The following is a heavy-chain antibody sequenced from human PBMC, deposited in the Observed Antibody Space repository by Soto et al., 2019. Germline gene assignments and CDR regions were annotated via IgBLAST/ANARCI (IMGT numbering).Heavy chain of an antibody. V-gene: IGHV3-23*01. Sequence: EVPLLESGGGLVQPGGSLRLSCAASGFTFSSYAMSWVRQAPGKGLEWVSAISGSGGSTYYADSVKGRFTISRDNSKNTLYLQMNSLRAEDTAIYYCAKGRAYSSGPNAFDIWGQGTMVTVSS. CDR3: AKGRAYSSGPNAFDI. D-gene: IGHD6-19*01. CDR1: GFTFSSYA. J-gene: IGHJ3*02. CDR2: ISGSGGST.